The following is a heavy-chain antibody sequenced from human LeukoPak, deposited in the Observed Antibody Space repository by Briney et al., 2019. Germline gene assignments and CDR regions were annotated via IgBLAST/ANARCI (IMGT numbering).Heavy chain of an antibody. J-gene: IGHJ4*02. CDR2: IKRKGDDGTI. CDR3: TAGTGRSDFDY. Sequence: GGSLRLSCAASGFTFSNAWMSWVRQPPGKGLEWVGRIKRKGDDGTIDYAAPVKGRLTISRDDSKNTLYLQMNSLKSEDTAVYYCTAGTGRSDFDYWGQGTLVTVSS. CDR1: GFTFSNAW. D-gene: IGHD3/OR15-3a*01. V-gene: IGHV3-15*01.